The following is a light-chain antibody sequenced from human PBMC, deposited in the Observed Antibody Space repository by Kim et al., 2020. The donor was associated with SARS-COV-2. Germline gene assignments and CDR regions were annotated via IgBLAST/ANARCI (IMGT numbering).Light chain of an antibody. CDR3: QQRIGWPRT. J-gene: IGKJ2*01. CDR2: DAS. Sequence: LSLSPGEGATVSCRASQNISRYFTWYQQKPGQAPRLLIYDASNRAPGIPARFSGSGSGTDFTLSITNVEPEDFAVYYCQQRIGWPRTFGQGTKLEI. V-gene: IGKV3-11*01. CDR1: QNISRY.